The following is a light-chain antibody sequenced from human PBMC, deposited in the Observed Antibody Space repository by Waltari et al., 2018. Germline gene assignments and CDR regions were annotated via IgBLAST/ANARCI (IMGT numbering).Light chain of an antibody. Sequence: EIVLTQSPATLSLSPGERATLSCRASQSVSSYLAWYQQKPGQAPRLLIYDASNRATGIPARFSGIGSGTDFTLTISSLEPEDFAVYYCQQRSNWPRTFGPGTKVDIK. CDR1: QSVSSY. V-gene: IGKV3-11*01. J-gene: IGKJ3*01. CDR3: QQRSNWPRT. CDR2: DAS.